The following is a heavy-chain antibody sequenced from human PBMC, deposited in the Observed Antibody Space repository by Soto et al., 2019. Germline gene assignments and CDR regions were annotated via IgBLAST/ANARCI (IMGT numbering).Heavy chain of an antibody. D-gene: IGHD6-19*01. CDR3: AVSGYSSGWFLFDY. CDR1: GFTFRNYG. J-gene: IGHJ4*02. CDR2: ISYDGTIK. Sequence: GGSLRLSCAASGFTFRNYGIHWVRQAPGKGLEWVAVISYDGTIKYYADSVKGRFTISRDNSKNTLYLQMNSLRAEDTAVYYCAVSGYSSGWFLFDYWGQGTLVTVSS. V-gene: IGHV3-33*08.